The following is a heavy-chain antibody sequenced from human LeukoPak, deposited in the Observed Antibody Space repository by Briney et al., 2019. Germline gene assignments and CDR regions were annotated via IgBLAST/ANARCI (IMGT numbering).Heavy chain of an antibody. V-gene: IGHV3-30-3*01. CDR2: ISYDGSNK. CDR1: GFTFSSYA. CDR3: ARDSGSGSYSGY. J-gene: IGHJ4*02. D-gene: IGHD3-10*01. Sequence: GGSLRLSCAASGFTFSSYAMHWVRQAPGKGLEWVAVISYDGSNKYYADSVKGRFTISRDNAKNTLYLQMNSLRAEDTAVYYCARDSGSGSYSGYWGLGTLVTVSS.